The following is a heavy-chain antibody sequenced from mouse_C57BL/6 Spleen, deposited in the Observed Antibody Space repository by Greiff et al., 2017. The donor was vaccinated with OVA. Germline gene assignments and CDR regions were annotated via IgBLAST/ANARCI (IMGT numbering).Heavy chain of an antibody. Sequence: VQLQQPGAELVKPGASVKLSCKASGYTFTSYWMHWVKQRPGRGLEWIGRIAPNSGGTKYNEKFKSKATLTVDKPSSTAYMQLSSLTSEDSAVYYCARSGNYWYFDVWGTGTTVTVSS. CDR2: IAPNSGGT. CDR1: GYTFTSYW. CDR3: ARSGNYWYFDV. D-gene: IGHD2-1*01. J-gene: IGHJ1*03. V-gene: IGHV1-72*01.